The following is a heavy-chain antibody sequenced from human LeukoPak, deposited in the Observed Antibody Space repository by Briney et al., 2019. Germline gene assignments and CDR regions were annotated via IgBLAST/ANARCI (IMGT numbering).Heavy chain of an antibody. Sequence: KLGESLQISCQGSGSRFTSYWIGWGRQLPGKGLEWMGIIYPGDSDTRDSPSFQGQVTISADKSSSTAYLQWSSLKASDTAMYYCATSSERGYSYGYYGFFDYWGQGTLVTVSS. D-gene: IGHD5-18*01. CDR1: GSRFTSYW. V-gene: IGHV5-51*01. J-gene: IGHJ4*02. CDR3: ATSSERGYSYGYYGFFDY. CDR2: IYPGDSDT.